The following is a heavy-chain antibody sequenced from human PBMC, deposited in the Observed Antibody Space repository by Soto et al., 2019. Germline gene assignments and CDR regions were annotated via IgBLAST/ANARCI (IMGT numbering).Heavy chain of an antibody. CDR3: TRDRRSSSWYYFDY. D-gene: IGHD6-13*01. V-gene: IGHV3-49*03. CDR1: GFTFGDYA. J-gene: IGHJ4*02. CDR2: IRSKAYGGTT. Sequence: PGGSLRLSCTASGFTFGDYAMSWFRQAPGKGLEWVGFIRSKAYGGTTEYAASVKGRFTISRGDSKSIAYLQMNSLKTEDTAVYYCTRDRRSSSWYYFDYWGQGTLVTVSS.